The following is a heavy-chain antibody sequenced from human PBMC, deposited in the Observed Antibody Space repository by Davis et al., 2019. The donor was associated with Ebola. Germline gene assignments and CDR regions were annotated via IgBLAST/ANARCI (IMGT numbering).Heavy chain of an antibody. CDR3: ARADYYYGMDV. CDR1: GGSFSGYY. CDR2: INHSGST. J-gene: IGHJ6*02. V-gene: IGHV4-34*01. Sequence: SETLSLTCAVYGGSFSGYYWSWIRQPPGKGLEWIGEINHSGSTNYNPSLTSRVTISVDTSKNQFSLKLSSVTAADTAVYYCARADYYYGMDVWGQGTTVTVSS.